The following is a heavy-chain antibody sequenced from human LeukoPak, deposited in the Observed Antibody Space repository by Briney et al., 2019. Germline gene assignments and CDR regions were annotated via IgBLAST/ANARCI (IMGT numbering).Heavy chain of an antibody. J-gene: IGHJ4*02. CDR2: INPSGGST. Sequence: ASVKVSCKASGYSFINYYIRWVRQAPGQGLEWMGIINPSGGSTAYAQKFQGRVSMTRDTSTSTVYMELTSLESDDTALYYCARHSLPGTTPFDYWGQGSLVTVSS. CDR1: GYSFINYY. D-gene: IGHD1-1*01. V-gene: IGHV1-46*01. CDR3: ARHSLPGTTPFDY.